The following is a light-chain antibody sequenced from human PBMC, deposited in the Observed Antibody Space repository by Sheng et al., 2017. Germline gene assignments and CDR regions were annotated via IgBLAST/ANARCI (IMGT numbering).Light chain of an antibody. CDR2: RTS. CDR3: HQYNKYWT. CDR1: EDIGGW. J-gene: IGKJ1*01. V-gene: IGKV1-5*03. Sequence: IQLTQSPSSLSASVGDRVTITCRASEDIGGWLAWYQQKPGKAPNLLIYRTSSLQKGVPSRFSGSGSETEFTLTITGLQSDDFATYFCHQYNKYWTFGQGTTVEV.